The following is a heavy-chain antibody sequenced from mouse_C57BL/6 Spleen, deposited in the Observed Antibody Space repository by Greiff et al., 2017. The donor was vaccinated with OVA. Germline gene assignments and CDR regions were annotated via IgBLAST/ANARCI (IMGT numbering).Heavy chain of an antibody. Sequence: QVQLQQPGAELVMPEASVKLSCKASGYTFTSYWMHWVKQRPGQGLEWIGEIDPSDSYTNYNQKFKGKSTLTVDKSSSTAYMQLSSLTSEDSAVYYCATVVAPHWYFDVWGTGTTVTVSS. J-gene: IGHJ1*03. V-gene: IGHV1-69*01. D-gene: IGHD1-1*01. CDR2: IDPSDSYT. CDR1: GYTFTSYW. CDR3: ATVVAPHWYFDV.